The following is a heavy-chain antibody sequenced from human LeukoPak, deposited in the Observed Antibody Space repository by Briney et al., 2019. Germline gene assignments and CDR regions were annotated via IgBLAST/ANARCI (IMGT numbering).Heavy chain of an antibody. V-gene: IGHV3-15*01. CDR3: TTGVAVAGTRVDY. D-gene: IGHD6-19*01. J-gene: IGHJ4*02. CDR1: GFTFSYAW. Sequence: GGSLRLSCAASGFTFSYAWMNWVRQAPGKGLEWVGRIKSKADGGTTDHAAPVKGRFTISRDDSKNTFYLQMNSLKTEDTAVYYCTTGVAVAGTRVDYWGQGTLVTVSS. CDR2: IKSKADGGTT.